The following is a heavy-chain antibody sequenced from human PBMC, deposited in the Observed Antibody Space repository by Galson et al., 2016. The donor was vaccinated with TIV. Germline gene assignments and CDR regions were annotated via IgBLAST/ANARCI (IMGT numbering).Heavy chain of an antibody. V-gene: IGHV3-7*03. CDR3: ARDYAG. CDR2: IKQDGSEK. Sequence: LRLSCAASGFTFGSYWMSWVRQAPGKGLEWVANIKQDGSEKYYVDSVKGRFAISRDNAKNSLYLQMNSLRAEDTAVYYCARDYAGWGQGTLVTVSS. J-gene: IGHJ4*02. CDR1: GFTFGSYW. D-gene: IGHD3-16*01.